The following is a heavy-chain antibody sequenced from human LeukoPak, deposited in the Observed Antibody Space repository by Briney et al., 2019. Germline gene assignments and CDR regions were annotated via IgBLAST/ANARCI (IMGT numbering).Heavy chain of an antibody. CDR2: IHTSGNT. J-gene: IGHJ4*02. V-gene: IGHV4-61*02. D-gene: IGHD1-1*01. CDR3: ARLSTGSLHYFDC. Sequence: SETLSFTCTVSGGSITSGNYYWSWIRQPAGKGLEWIGRIHTSGNTNYNPSLKSRVTISVDTSKNQFFLHLSSVTAADTAVYYCARLSTGSLHYFDCWGQGTLVTVSS. CDR1: GGSITSGNYY.